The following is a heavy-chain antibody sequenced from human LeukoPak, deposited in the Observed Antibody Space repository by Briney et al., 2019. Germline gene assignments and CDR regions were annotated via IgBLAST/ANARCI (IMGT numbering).Heavy chain of an antibody. D-gene: IGHD3-22*01. V-gene: IGHV4-30-2*01. CDR2: IYHSGST. J-gene: IGHJ3*02. CDR3: ARGPLYDSSGYWQPDAFDI. Sequence: SETLSFTCAVSGGSISSGGYSWSWIRQPPGKGLEWIGYIYHSGSTYYNPSLKSRVTISVDRSKNQFSLKLSSVTAADTAVYYCARGPLYDSSGYWQPDAFDIWGQGTMVTSSS. CDR1: GGSISSGGYS.